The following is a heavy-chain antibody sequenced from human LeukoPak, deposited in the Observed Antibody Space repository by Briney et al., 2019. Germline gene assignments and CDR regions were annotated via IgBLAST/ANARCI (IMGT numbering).Heavy chain of an antibody. D-gene: IGHD2-15*01. Sequence: ASVKVSCKASGYTFTGYYMHWVRQAPGQGLEWMGWINPNSGGTNYAQKFQGRVTMTRDTSISTAYMELSRLRSEDTAVYYCATVNQFGLLRYYLDYWGQGTLVTVSS. V-gene: IGHV1-2*02. CDR1: GYTFTGYY. CDR3: ATVNQFGLLRYYLDY. CDR2: INPNSGGT. J-gene: IGHJ4*02.